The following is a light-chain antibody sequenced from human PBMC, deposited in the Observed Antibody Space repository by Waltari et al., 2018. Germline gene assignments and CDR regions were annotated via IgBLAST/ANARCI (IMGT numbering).Light chain of an antibody. V-gene: IGLV2-23*01. CDR1: SSDVGGYNL. CDR2: EGT. CDR3: CSYGGSSTWV. J-gene: IGLJ3*02. Sequence: QSALIQPASVSGSPGQSITISCLGISSDVGGYNLVSCYQQHPDKAPQPMIYEGTNRPSGVSNRFSGSKSGNTASLIISGLQAEDEGDYYCSYGGSSTWVFGGGTKLTVL.